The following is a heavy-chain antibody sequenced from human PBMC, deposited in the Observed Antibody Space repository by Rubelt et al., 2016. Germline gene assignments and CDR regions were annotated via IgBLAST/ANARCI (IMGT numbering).Heavy chain of an antibody. CDR2: INPSGST. Sequence: QVQLQQWGAGLLKPSETLSLTCAVYGGSFSGYYWSWIRQPPGKGLEWIGEINPSGSTNYNPSLKSRVTISVDTSKNQFALKLSSVTAADTAVYYCARGRRGSSSWLGRDYYGMDVWGQGTTVTVSS. D-gene: IGHD6-13*01. V-gene: IGHV4-34*01. CDR3: ARGRRGSSSWLGRDYYGMDV. CDR1: GGSFSGYY. J-gene: IGHJ6*02.